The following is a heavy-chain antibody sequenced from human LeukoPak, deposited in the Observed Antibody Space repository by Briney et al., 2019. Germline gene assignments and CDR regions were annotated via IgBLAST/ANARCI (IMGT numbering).Heavy chain of an antibody. Sequence: GSVKVSCKASGYTFTTYHIHWVRQAPGQGLEWMGIINPSGGSTSYAQKFQGRVTMTRDTSTSTVYMELSSLRSEDTAVYYCARTPAAFDIWGQATMVTVSS. D-gene: IGHD2-15*01. CDR3: ARTPAAFDI. CDR2: INPSGGST. J-gene: IGHJ3*02. CDR1: GYTFTTYH. V-gene: IGHV1-46*01.